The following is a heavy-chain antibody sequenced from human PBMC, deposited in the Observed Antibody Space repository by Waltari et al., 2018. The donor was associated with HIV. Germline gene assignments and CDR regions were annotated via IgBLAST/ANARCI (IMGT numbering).Heavy chain of an antibody. CDR1: GFTFSSYW. J-gene: IGHJ5*02. D-gene: IGHD3-10*01. CDR3: ARESEGYYASGTGNWFDP. Sequence: EVQLVESGGGLVQPGGSLRLSCAASGFTFSSYWMHWVRQAPGKGLVWVSRISSDWRSTSDADSVKGRFTISRDNAKNTLYLQMNSLRAEDTAVYYCARESEGYYASGTGNWFDPWGQGTLVTVSS. V-gene: IGHV3-74*01. CDR2: ISSDWRST.